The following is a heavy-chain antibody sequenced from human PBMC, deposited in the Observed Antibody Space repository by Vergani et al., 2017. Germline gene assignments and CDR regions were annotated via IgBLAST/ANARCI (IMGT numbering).Heavy chain of an antibody. V-gene: IGHV3-48*01. J-gene: IGHJ4*02. D-gene: IGHD1-26*01. CDR2: ISSSSSTI. CDR1: GFTFSSYS. Sequence: EVQLVESGGGLVKPGGSLRLSCAASGFTFSSYSMNWVRQAPGRGLGWVSYISSSSSTIYYAASVKGRFTISRDNAKNSLYLQMNSLRAEDTAVYYCARVWWELPYYFDYWGQGTLVTVSS. CDR3: ARVWWELPYYFDY.